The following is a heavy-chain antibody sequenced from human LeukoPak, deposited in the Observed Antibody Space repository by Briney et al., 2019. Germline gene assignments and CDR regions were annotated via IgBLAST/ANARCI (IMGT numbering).Heavy chain of an antibody. CDR3: ARDVDTAMVYPDY. J-gene: IGHJ4*02. V-gene: IGHV3-11*01. D-gene: IGHD5-18*01. Sequence: GGSLRLSCAASGFTFSDYYMSWIRQAPGKGLEWISYISSSGSPIYYADSVKGRFTISRDNAKNSLFLQMNSLRAEDTAVYYCARDVDTAMVYPDYWGQGTLVTVSS. CDR1: GFTFSDYY. CDR2: ISSSGSPI.